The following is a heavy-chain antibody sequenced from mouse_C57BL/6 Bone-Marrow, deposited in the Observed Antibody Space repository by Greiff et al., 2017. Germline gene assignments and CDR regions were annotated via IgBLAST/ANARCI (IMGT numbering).Heavy chain of an antibody. CDR2: IWWDDDK. Sequence: QVTLKVSGPGILQPSQTLSLTCSFSGFSLSTFGMGVGWIRQPSGQGLEWLAHIWWDDDKYYNTALKSRLTISKDTSKNQVFLKIANVDTAGTATYYCARKGGDYGSSYGYWGQGTTLTVSS. D-gene: IGHD1-1*01. CDR3: ARKGGDYGSSYGY. CDR1: GFSLSTFGMG. V-gene: IGHV8-8*01. J-gene: IGHJ2*01.